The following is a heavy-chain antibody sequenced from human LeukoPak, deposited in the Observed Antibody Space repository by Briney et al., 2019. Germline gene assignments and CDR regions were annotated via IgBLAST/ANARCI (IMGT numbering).Heavy chain of an antibody. D-gene: IGHD2-21*01. J-gene: IGHJ6*02. CDR2: ISSSSSYI. V-gene: IGHV3-21*01. CDR3: ARDNIPGDYHYYGMDV. Sequence: GGSLRLSCAASGFTFSSYSMNWVRQAPGKGLEWVSSISSSSSYIYYADSVKGRFTISRDNAKNSLYLQMNSLRAEDTAVYYCARDNIPGDYHYYGMDVWGQGTTVTVSS. CDR1: GFTFSSYS.